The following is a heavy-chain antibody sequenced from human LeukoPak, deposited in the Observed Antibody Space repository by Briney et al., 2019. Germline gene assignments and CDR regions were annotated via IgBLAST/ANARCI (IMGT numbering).Heavy chain of an antibody. CDR1: GFTFSSYG. CDR2: ISGSGTST. CDR3: ARDLLGDAFDI. Sequence: GGTLRLSCAASGFTFSSYGMSWVRQAPGKGLEWVSAISGSGTSTYYADSVKGRFTVSRDNSKNTLYLQMNSLRAEDTAVYYCARDLLGDAFDIWGQGTMVTVSS. J-gene: IGHJ3*02. V-gene: IGHV3-23*01. D-gene: IGHD2-15*01.